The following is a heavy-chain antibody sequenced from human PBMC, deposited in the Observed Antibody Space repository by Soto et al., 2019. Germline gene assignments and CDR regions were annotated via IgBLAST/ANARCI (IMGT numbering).Heavy chain of an antibody. CDR3: ARWTRGRLDP. D-gene: IGHD3-16*01. V-gene: IGHV3-53*01. Sequence: GGSLRLSCAASGFTVSSNYMSWVRQAPGKGLEWVSVIYSGGSTYYADSVKGRFTIYRDNSKNTLYLQMNSLRAEDTAVYYCARWTRGRLDPWGQGTLVTVSS. CDR1: GFTVSSNY. CDR2: IYSGGST. J-gene: IGHJ5*02.